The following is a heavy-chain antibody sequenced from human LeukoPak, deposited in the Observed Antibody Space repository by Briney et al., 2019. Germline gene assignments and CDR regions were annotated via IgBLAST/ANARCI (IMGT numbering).Heavy chain of an antibody. CDR3: ARRRGSLIRIAAAGTDAFDI. CDR2: IYYSGST. CDR1: GGSISSSSYY. V-gene: IGHV4-39*01. Sequence: SETLSLTCTVSGGSISSSSYYWGWIRQPPGKGLECSGSIYYSGSTYYNPSLKSRVTISVDTSKNQFSLKLSSVTAADTAVYYCARRRGSLIRIAAAGTDAFDIWGQGTMVTVSS. D-gene: IGHD6-13*01. J-gene: IGHJ3*02.